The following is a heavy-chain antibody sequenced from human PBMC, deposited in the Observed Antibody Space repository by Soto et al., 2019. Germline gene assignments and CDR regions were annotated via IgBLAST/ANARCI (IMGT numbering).Heavy chain of an antibody. J-gene: IGHJ5*02. CDR3: ARPHGGSSGWDNWFDP. V-gene: IGHV4-59*01. Sequence: QVQLQESGPGLVKPSETLSLTCTVSGGSISSYYWSWIRQPPGKGLEWIGYIYYSGSTNYNPSLKSRVTISVDTSKNQFSLKLSSVTAADTAVYYCARPHGGSSGWDNWFDPWGQGTLVTVPS. CDR2: IYYSGST. CDR1: GGSISSYY. D-gene: IGHD6-25*01.